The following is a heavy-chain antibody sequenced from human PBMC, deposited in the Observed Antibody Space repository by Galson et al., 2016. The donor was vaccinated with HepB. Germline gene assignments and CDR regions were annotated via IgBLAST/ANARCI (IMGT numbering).Heavy chain of an antibody. CDR2: IHFRGHT. D-gene: IGHD3-10*01. CDR1: GGSISSGGYY. V-gene: IGHV4-61*09. J-gene: IGHJ4*02. Sequence: TLSLTCTVSGGSISSGGYYWSWIRRPAGKGLEWIGHIHFRGHTNYSPSLKSRVTISVATSKNQFSLKLSSVTAADTAVYYCARYGEWVDYWGQGTLVTVSS. CDR3: ARYGEWVDY.